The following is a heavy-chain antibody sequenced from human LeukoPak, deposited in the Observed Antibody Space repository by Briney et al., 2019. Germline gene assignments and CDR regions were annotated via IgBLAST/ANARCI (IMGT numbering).Heavy chain of an antibody. J-gene: IGHJ5*02. Sequence: PSETLSLTCAVYGGSFSGYYWSWIRQPPGKGLEWIGYIYYSGSTNYNPSLKSRVAISVDTSKNQFSLKLSSVTAADTAVYYCARAFSSGFTPHWFDPWGQGTLVTVSS. CDR2: IYYSGST. CDR3: ARAFSSGFTPHWFDP. D-gene: IGHD3-22*01. V-gene: IGHV4-59*01. CDR1: GGSFSGYY.